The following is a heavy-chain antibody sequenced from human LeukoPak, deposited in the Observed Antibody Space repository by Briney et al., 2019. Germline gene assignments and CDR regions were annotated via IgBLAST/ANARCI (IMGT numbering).Heavy chain of an antibody. J-gene: IGHJ6*02. CDR1: GHSFTTYW. CDR2: MYPGDSDI. CDR3: ARGGYCTNGVCHHPLQYYYYALDV. V-gene: IGHV5-51*01. Sequence: GESLKISCMGSGHSFTTYWIGWVRQMPGKGLEWMGIMYPGDSDIRYNPTFEGQVTISADKSISTAYLQWSSLKASDTAMYYCARGGYCTNGVCHHPLQYYYYALDVWGQGTTVTVSS. D-gene: IGHD2-8*01.